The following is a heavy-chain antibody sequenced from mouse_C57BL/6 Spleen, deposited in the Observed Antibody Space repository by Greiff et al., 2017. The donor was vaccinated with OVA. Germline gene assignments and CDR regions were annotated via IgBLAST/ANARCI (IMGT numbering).Heavy chain of an antibody. CDR3: ARPIYYDYGGFAY. CDR1: GFTFSDYY. Sequence: EVKLVESGGGLVQPGGSLKLSCAASGFTFSDYYMYWVRQTPEKRLEWVAYISNGGGSTYYPDTVKGRFTISRDNAKNTLYLQMSRLKSEDTAMYYCARPIYYDYGGFAYWGQGTLVTVSA. V-gene: IGHV5-12*01. D-gene: IGHD2-4*01. J-gene: IGHJ3*01. CDR2: ISNGGGST.